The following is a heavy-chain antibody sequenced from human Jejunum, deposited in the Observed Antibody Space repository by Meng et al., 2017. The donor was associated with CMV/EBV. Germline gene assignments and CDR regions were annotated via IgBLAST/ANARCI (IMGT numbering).Heavy chain of an antibody. CDR2: ITGRDDSP. CDR3: VKGGWLDD. V-gene: IGHV3-23*01. CDR1: GCPFSTYD. J-gene: IGHJ4*02. Sequence: LSCVASGCPFSTYDMSWVRQAPGEGLEWVSVITGRDDSPYYADSVKGRFTISRDKSRNTLFLQMNSLRVEDTALYYCVKGGWLDDWGQGTLVTVSS. D-gene: IGHD2-15*01.